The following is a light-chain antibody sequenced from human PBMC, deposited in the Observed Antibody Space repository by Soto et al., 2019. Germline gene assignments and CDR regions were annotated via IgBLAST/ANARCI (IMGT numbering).Light chain of an antibody. Sequence: DLQMTQSPSSLSASVGDRVNITCRASQGIQNYLAWFQQKPGKAPTSLIYAAITLQSGVPSKFSGSGSGTDFTLTISNLQPEDFATYYCQQYHSYPPTFGQGTKVEIK. J-gene: IGKJ1*01. V-gene: IGKV1-16*02. CDR1: QGIQNY. CDR3: QQYHSYPPT. CDR2: AAI.